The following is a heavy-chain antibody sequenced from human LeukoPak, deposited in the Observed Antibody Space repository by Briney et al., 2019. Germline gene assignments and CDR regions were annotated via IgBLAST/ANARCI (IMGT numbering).Heavy chain of an antibody. CDR1: GFTFSSYG. CDR2: IRYDGSNK. D-gene: IGHD4-17*01. J-gene: IGHJ4*02. V-gene: IGHV3-30*02. CDR3: ASGSYGDYEY. Sequence: GGSLRHSCAASGFTFSSYGMHWVRQAPGKGLEWVAFIRYDGSNKYYADSVKGRLTISRDNARNSLYLQMNSLRVEDTAVYYCASGSYGDYEYRGQGTLVTVSS.